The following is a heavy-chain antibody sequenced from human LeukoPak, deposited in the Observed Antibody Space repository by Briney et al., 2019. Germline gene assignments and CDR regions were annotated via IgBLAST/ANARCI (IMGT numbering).Heavy chain of an antibody. J-gene: IGHJ3*02. V-gene: IGHV3-30-3*01. CDR2: ISYDGSNK. D-gene: IGHD2-21*01. CDR3: ARETIRDAFDI. CDR1: GFTFSSYA. Sequence: PGRSLGLSCAASGFTFSSYAMHWVRQAPGKGLEWVAVISYDGSNKYYADSVKGRFTISRDNSKNTLYLQMNSLRAEDTAVYYCARETIRDAFDIWGQGTMVTVSS.